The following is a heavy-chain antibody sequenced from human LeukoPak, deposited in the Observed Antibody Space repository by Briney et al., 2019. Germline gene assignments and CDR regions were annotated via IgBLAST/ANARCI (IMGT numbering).Heavy chain of an antibody. V-gene: IGHV4-39*07. CDR3: ARGGRGAFDI. CDR1: GGSITSSNYY. CDR2: IYYSGST. J-gene: IGHJ3*02. Sequence: PSGTLSLTCTVSGGSITSSNYYWGWIRQPPGKGLEWIGSIYYSGSTYYNPSLKSRVTISVDTSKNQFSLKLSSVTAADTAVYYCARGGRGAFDIWGQGTMVTVSS. D-gene: IGHD5-24*01.